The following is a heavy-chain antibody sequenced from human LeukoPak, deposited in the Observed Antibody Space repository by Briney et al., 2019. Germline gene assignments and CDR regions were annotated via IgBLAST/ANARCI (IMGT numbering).Heavy chain of an antibody. Sequence: GGSLRLSCAASGFTFSSYEMNWVRQAPGKGLEWVSYISSSGSTIYYADSVKGRFTISRDNAKNSLYLQMNSLRAEDTAVYHCARDYGGSSPFDYWGQGTLVTVSS. D-gene: IGHD4-23*01. CDR3: ARDYGGSSPFDY. CDR1: GFTFSSYE. V-gene: IGHV3-48*03. J-gene: IGHJ4*02. CDR2: ISSSGSTI.